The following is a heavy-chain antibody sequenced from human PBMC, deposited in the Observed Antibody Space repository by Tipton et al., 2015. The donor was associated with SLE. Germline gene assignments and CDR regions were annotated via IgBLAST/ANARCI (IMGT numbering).Heavy chain of an antibody. CDR3: ARASSGWYLDI. CDR2: IYSGGST. J-gene: IGHJ3*02. V-gene: IGHV3-53*04. Sequence: SLRLSCAASGFTVSSNYMSWVRQAPGKGLEWVSVIYSGGSTYYADSVKGRFTISRHNSKHTLYLQMNSPMAEDTAVYYWARASSGWYLDIWGQGTMVTVSS. CDR1: GFTVSSNY. D-gene: IGHD6-19*01.